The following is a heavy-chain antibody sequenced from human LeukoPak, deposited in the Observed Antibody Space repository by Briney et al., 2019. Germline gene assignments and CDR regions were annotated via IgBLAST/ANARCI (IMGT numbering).Heavy chain of an antibody. CDR2: IYQSGTT. J-gene: IGHJ4*02. Sequence: SQTLSLTCAVSVGSISSGGYSWSWIRQPPGKGLEWIGYIYQSGTTYYNPSLKSRVTISVDRPKNQFSLKLSSVTAADTAVYYCGRGGIAAAASGIDFWGPGTLVTVSS. CDR3: GRGGIAAAASGIDF. CDR1: VGSISSGGYS. D-gene: IGHD6-13*01. V-gene: IGHV4-30-2*01.